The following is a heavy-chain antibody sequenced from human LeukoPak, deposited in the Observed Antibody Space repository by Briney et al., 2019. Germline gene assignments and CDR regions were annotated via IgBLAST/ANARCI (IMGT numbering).Heavy chain of an antibody. CDR3: AREEYDYDSSGYLFDC. CDR2: INWDGGST. J-gene: IGHJ4*02. D-gene: IGHD3-22*01. V-gene: IGHV3-20*04. Sequence: PGGSLRLSCAASGFTFSNYWMHWVRQAPGKGLEWVSGINWDGGSTGYADSVKGRFTISRDNAKNTLYLQMNSLRAEDTALYYCAREEYDYDSSGYLFDCWGQGTLVTVSS. CDR1: GFTFSNYW.